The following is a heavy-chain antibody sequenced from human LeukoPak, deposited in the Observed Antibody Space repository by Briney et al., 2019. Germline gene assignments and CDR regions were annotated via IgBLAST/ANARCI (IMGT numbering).Heavy chain of an antibody. CDR2: INPNSGGT. Sequence: ASVKVSCKASGYTFTDSYMHWVRQAPGQGLEWMGWINPNSGGTNYAQKFQGRVTMTTDTSISTAYMEVSRLRSDDTAVYYCARVRIGQQLDKYYYYAMDVWGQGTTVTVSS. CDR1: GYTFTDSY. V-gene: IGHV1-2*02. J-gene: IGHJ6*02. D-gene: IGHD6-13*01. CDR3: ARVRIGQQLDKYYYYAMDV.